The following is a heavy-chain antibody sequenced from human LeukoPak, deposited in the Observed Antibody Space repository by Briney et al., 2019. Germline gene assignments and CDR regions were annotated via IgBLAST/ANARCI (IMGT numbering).Heavy chain of an antibody. CDR2: IYYSGST. CDR3: ARSYYYDSSGYYAPGGY. J-gene: IGHJ4*02. D-gene: IGHD3-22*01. CDR1: GGSISSGGYY. V-gene: IGHV4-31*03. Sequence: SETLSLTCTVSGGSISSGGYYWSWIRQHPGKGLEWIGYIYYSGSTYYNPSLKSRVTISVDTSKNQFSLKLSSVTAADTAVYYCARSYYYDSSGYYAPGGYWGQGTLVTVSS.